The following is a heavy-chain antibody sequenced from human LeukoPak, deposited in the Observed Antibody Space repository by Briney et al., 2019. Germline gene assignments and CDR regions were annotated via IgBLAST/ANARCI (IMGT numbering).Heavy chain of an antibody. CDR2: MNPNSGNT. D-gene: IGHD3-9*01. V-gene: IGHV1-8*01. CDR1: GYTFTTYD. CDR3: ARAGVRYFDGLDP. Sequence: ASVKVSCKASGYTFTTYDINWVRQATGQGLEWLGWMNPNSGNTGYAPKFQGRVTMTRDTSINTAYMELSSLTSADTAVYYSARAGVRYFDGLDPWGQGTLVTVSS. J-gene: IGHJ5*02.